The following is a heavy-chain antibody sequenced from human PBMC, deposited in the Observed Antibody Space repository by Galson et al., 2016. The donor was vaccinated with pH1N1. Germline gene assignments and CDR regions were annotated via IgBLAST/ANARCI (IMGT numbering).Heavy chain of an antibody. CDR2: VNPGGSTI. CDR1: GYSFTRYW. V-gene: IGHV5-51*03. CDR3: ARQYDFGDYRVKAVVI. J-gene: IGHJ3*02. D-gene: IGHD4-17*01. Sequence: QSGAEVKKPGESLKVSCKASGYSFTRYWIAWVRQVPGKGLEWVGVVNPGGSTIRYSPPFQGQVTIPSDKSINTADLQGSSLKASDTATYYCARQYDFGDYRVKAVVIWGQGTMFIVSS.